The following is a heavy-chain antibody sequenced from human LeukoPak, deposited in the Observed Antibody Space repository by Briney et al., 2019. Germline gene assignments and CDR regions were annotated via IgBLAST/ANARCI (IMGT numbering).Heavy chain of an antibody. CDR1: GGSISSSSYY. CDR2: IYYSGST. J-gene: IGHJ2*01. Sequence: PSETLSLTCTVSGGSISSSSYYWNWIRQPPGKGLEWIGYIYYSGSTYYNPSLKSRVTISVDTSKNQFSLKLSSVTAADTAVYYCARELLIDPWYFDLWGRGTLVTVSS. D-gene: IGHD2-8*01. V-gene: IGHV4-30-4*08. CDR3: ARELLIDPWYFDL.